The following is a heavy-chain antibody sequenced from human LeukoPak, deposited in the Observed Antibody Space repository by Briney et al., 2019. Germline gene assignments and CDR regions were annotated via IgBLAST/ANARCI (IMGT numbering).Heavy chain of an antibody. J-gene: IGHJ4*02. D-gene: IGHD6-19*01. CDR1: GYVFNLFG. Sequence: VKFSCKASGYVFNLFGFSWVRQAPGQGLEWMGWISGYNVDTIYAQKFQDRVTMTMDPTTKTAYMELRSLRSDATAMYYCAGDRDIIAVPRTRLDFWGQGTLVIVSP. V-gene: IGHV1-18*01. CDR2: ISGYNVDT. CDR3: AGDRDIIAVPRTRLDF.